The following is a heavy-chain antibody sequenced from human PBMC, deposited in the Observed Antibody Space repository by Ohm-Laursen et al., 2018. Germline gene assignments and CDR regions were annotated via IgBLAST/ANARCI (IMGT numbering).Heavy chain of an antibody. V-gene: IGHV3-23*01. CDR3: AKAGGTTAPANWVDS. D-gene: IGHD1-1*01. CDR2: ITSGGTT. Sequence: SLRLSCAAAGFTFSSYAMSWVRQAPGKGLEWVSAITSGGTTDYTDSVKGRFTISRDNSENTLYLQMNSLTADDRALYYCAKAGGTTAPANWVDSWGQGTLVTVSP. J-gene: IGHJ5*01. CDR1: GFTFSSYA.